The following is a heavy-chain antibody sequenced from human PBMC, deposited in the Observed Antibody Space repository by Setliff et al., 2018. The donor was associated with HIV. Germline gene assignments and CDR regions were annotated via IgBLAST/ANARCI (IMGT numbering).Heavy chain of an antibody. V-gene: IGHV1-3*04. CDR2: INTGNGNT. Sequence: AASVKVSCKASGYTFSQYPMHWVRQAPGQRPEWMGWINTGNGNTKYSQKFQDRVTITRDTSADTVYMELNSMRSEDTAVYYCARDRCNSVSCYLYNWFDPWGQGTLVTSPQ. CDR1: GYTFSQYP. J-gene: IGHJ5*02. CDR3: ARDRCNSVSCYLYNWFDP. D-gene: IGHD2-2*01.